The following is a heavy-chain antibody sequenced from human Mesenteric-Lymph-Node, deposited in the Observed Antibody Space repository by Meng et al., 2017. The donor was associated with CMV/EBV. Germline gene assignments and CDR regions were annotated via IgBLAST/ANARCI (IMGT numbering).Heavy chain of an antibody. D-gene: IGHD1-26*01. CDR3: ARRATVNSGSLEVSAFDI. CDR2: INWNGGST. V-gene: IGHV3-20*04. J-gene: IGHJ3*02. CDR1: GFTFDDYG. Sequence: GESLKISCAASGFTFDDYGMSWVRQAPGKGLEWVSGINWNGGSTGYADSVKGRFTISRDNAKNSLYLQMNSLRAEDTALYYCARRATVNSGSLEVSAFDIWGQGTMVTVSS.